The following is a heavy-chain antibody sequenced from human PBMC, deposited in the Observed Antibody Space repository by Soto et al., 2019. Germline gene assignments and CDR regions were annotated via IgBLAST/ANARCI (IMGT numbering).Heavy chain of an antibody. V-gene: IGHV1-2*04. J-gene: IGHJ6*02. CDR3: AREGYYYGSGSLLWPSDYYYGMDV. CDR2: INPNGGGT. D-gene: IGHD3-10*01. CDR1: GYTFSNFG. Sequence: ASVKVSCKASGYTFSNFGISWVRQAPGQGLEWMGWINPNGGGTNYAQKFQGWVTMTRGTSISTAYMELSRLRSDDTAVYYCAREGYYYGSGSLLWPSDYYYGMDVWGQGTTVTVSS.